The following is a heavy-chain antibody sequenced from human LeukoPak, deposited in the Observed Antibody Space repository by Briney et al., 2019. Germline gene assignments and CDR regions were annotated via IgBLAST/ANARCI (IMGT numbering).Heavy chain of an antibody. V-gene: IGHV5-51*01. Sequence: GESLKISCKGSGYSFANYWIAWVRQMPGKGLEWMGIIYPGDSDTRYSPSFQGQVTISADKSISTAYLQWSNLKASDTAMYYCARQGCSTSSCYGNYHYYMDVWGKGTTVTVSS. CDR2: IYPGDSDT. CDR1: GYSFANYW. J-gene: IGHJ6*03. CDR3: ARQGCSTSSCYGNYHYYMDV. D-gene: IGHD2-2*01.